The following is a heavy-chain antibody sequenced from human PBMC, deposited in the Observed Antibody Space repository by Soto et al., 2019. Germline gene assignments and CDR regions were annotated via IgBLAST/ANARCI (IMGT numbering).Heavy chain of an antibody. J-gene: IGHJ4*02. V-gene: IGHV4-59*01. D-gene: IGHD3-10*01. CDR3: ARVPGESVKSCYFDY. CDR2: IYYSGST. CDR1: GGSISNYY. Sequence: SETLSLTCTVSGGSISNYYWTWIRQPPGKGLEWIGYIYYSGSTNYNPSLKSRVTISVDTSKNQFSLKLSSVTAADTAVYYCARVPGESVKSCYFDYWGPGTLVTVSS.